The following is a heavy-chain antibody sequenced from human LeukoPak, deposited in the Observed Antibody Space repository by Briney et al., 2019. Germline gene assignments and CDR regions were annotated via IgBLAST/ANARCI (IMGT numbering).Heavy chain of an antibody. CDR2: ISDSGSYM. Sequence: PGGSLRLSCAASGFTFRSYSMNWVRQAPGKGLEWVSSISDSGSYMFYGDSVKGRFTISRGNAKKLLYLQMNSLRAEDTALYFCARYCSSSTCSDYYYYGMDVWGQGTTVTVSS. D-gene: IGHD2-2*01. V-gene: IGHV3-21*01. CDR1: GFTFRSYS. CDR3: ARYCSSSTCSDYYYYGMDV. J-gene: IGHJ6*02.